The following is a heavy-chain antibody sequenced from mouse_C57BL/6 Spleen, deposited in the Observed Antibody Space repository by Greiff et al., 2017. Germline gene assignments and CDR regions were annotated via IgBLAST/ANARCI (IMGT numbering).Heavy chain of an antibody. CDR1: GYTFTDYE. Sequence: VQLKEPGAELVRPGASVTLSCKASGYTFTDYEMHWVKQTPVHGLEWIGALDPETGGTAYNQKFKGKARLTADKSSSTAYMERRSLTSEDSAVYYCSRWGGYCNNAMGYRGQGTSVTVSS. CDR3: SRWGGYCNNAMGY. J-gene: IGHJ4*01. D-gene: IGHD3-1*01. CDR2: LDPETGGT. V-gene: IGHV1-15*01.